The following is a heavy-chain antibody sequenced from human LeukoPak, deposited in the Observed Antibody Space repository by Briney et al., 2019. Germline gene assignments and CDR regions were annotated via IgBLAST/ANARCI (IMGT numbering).Heavy chain of an antibody. V-gene: IGHV1-69*04. CDR1: GYTFTSYG. Sequence: GASVKVSCKTSGYTFTSYGVSWVRQALGQGLEWMGRIIPILGIANYAQKFQGRVTITADKSTSTAYMELSSLRSEDTAVYYCARDPRDLGYCSGGSCTHVFDYWGQGTLVTVPS. CDR2: IIPILGIA. D-gene: IGHD2-15*01. CDR3: ARDPRDLGYCSGGSCTHVFDY. J-gene: IGHJ4*02.